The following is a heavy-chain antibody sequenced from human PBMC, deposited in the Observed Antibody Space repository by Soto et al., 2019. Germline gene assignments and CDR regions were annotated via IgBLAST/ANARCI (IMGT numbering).Heavy chain of an antibody. J-gene: IGHJ4*02. V-gene: IGHV4-4*07. CDR1: GGSISTFY. CDR2: IFSSGST. D-gene: IGHD5-12*01. CDR3: AREGSYSAYNFAHGIQLWSFDF. Sequence: SETLSLTCTVSGGSISTFYWSWVRQPAGKGLEWIGRIFSSGSTSFNPSLESRVAMSVDTSKNHFSLNLSSVTAADMAVYYCAREGSYSAYNFAHGIQLWSFDFWGQGALVTVSS.